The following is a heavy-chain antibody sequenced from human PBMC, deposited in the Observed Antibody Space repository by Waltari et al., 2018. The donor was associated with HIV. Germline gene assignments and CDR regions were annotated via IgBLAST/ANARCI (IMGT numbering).Heavy chain of an antibody. CDR2: ISSSGSTT. D-gene: IGHD5-12*01. CDR3: ARLVATVFDF. Sequence: QVQLVESGGGLVKPGGSLRLTCAASGFSFSDYYMSWIRQAPGEGLELISYISSSGSTTHYADSVKGRFTISRDNAKDSLYLEMNTLRAEDTAVYFCARLVATVFDFWGQGALVTVSS. J-gene: IGHJ4*02. CDR1: GFSFSDYY. V-gene: IGHV3-11*01.